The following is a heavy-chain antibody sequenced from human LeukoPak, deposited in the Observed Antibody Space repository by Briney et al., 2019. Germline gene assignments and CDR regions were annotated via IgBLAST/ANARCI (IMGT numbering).Heavy chain of an antibody. D-gene: IGHD3-3*01. CDR1: GGSISSGDYY. CDR2: IYYSGST. CDR3: AREQYDFWSGYSALYFDY. V-gene: IGHV4-61*08. Sequence: SETLSLTCTVSGGSISSGDYYWSWIRQPPGKGLEWIGYIYYSGSTNYNPSLKSRVTISVDTSKNQFSLKLSSVTAADTAVYYCAREQYDFWSGYSALYFDYWGQGTLVTVSS. J-gene: IGHJ4*02.